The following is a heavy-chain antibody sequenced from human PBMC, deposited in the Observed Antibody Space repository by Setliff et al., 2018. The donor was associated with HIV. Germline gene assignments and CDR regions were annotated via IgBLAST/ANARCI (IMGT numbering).Heavy chain of an antibody. J-gene: IGHJ4*02. CDR3: ASRDTSRYFDDY. Sequence: PSETLSLTCSVSGDSISSGGHYWSWIRQSPGKGPEWIGYIHYSGSTYFNPSLKSRVSISTDTSKNQFSLKLTSVTAADTAVYYCASRDTSRYFDDYWGQGTQVTVSS. CDR1: GDSISSGGHY. V-gene: IGHV4-30-4*08. CDR2: IHYSGST. D-gene: IGHD3-22*01.